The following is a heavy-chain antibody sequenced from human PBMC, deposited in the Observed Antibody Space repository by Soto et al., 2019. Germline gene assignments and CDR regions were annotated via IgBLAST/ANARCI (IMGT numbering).Heavy chain of an antibody. CDR3: ARAPKLVVPAAIKNYYEYYGMDV. CDR1: GYTFTSYA. CDR2: INAGNGNT. J-gene: IGHJ6*02. D-gene: IGHD2-2*02. Sequence: ASVKVSCKASGYTFTSYAMHWVRQAPGQRLEWMGWINAGNGNTKYSQKFQGRVTITRDTSASTAYMELSSLRSEDTAVYYCARAPKLVVPAAIKNYYEYYGMDVLCQGPTVTVSS. V-gene: IGHV1-3*01.